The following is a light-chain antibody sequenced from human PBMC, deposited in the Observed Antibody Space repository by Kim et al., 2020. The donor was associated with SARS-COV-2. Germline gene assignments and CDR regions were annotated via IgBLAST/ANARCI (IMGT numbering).Light chain of an antibody. J-gene: IGKJ1*01. Sequence: DIVMTQSPDSLAVSLGERATINCKSSQSVLYSSNNKNYLAWYQQKPGQPPKLLIYWASTRESGVPDRFSGSGSGTDFTLTISSLQAEDGAVYYSQQYYSTPPTFGQGTKVDSK. CDR1: QSVLYSSNNKNY. V-gene: IGKV4-1*01. CDR2: WAS. CDR3: QQYYSTPPT.